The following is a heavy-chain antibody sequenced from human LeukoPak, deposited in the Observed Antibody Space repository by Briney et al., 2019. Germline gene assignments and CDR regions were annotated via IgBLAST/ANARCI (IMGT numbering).Heavy chain of an antibody. V-gene: IGHV3-64*01. CDR2: ISSNGGST. CDR1: GFTFSSYA. D-gene: IGHD6-13*01. J-gene: IGHJ5*02. Sequence: GGSLRLSCAASGFTFSSYAMHWVRQAPGKGLEDVSAISSNGGSTYYANSVKGRFTISRDNSKNTLYLQMGSLRAEDMAVYYCARGAKYSSSWYVTSNWFDPWGQGTLVTVSS. CDR3: ARGAKYSSSWYVTSNWFDP.